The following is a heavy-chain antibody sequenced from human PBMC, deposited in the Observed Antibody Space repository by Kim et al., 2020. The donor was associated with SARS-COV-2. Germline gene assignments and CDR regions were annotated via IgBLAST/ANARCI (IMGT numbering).Heavy chain of an antibody. D-gene: IGHD3-22*01. J-gene: IGHJ5*02. CDR2: RT. V-gene: IGHV3-66*01. CDR3: ARDGQWLKA. Sequence: RTYYEDSVKGRFTISGDNTKNALYLQMNSLRAEDTAVYYCARDGQWLKAWGQGTLVTVSS.